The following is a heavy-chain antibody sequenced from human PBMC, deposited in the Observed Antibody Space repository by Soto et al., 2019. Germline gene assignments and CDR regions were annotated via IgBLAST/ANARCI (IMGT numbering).Heavy chain of an antibody. CDR2: IYYSGST. CDR1: GGSISSYY. V-gene: IGHV4-59*01. D-gene: IGHD3-16*01. J-gene: IGHJ5*02. Sequence: SETLSLTCTVSGGSISSYYWSWIRQPPGKGLEWIGYIYYSGSTNYNPSLKSRVTISVDTSKNQFSLKLSSVTAADTAVYYCARDLRSNPGGFGPWGQGTLVTVSS. CDR3: ARDLRSNPGGFGP.